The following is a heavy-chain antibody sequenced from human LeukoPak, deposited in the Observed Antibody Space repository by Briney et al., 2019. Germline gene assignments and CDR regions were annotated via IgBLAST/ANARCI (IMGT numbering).Heavy chain of an antibody. CDR3: ARYDSWSGYSFDY. D-gene: IGHD3-3*01. V-gene: IGHV3-7*01. Sequence: GGTLRLSCAASGFSFSTKWKSCGRHDPPEGPEWVANIKQDGSERYYMESLKGRFTISRDNAKNSVYLQMDSLRAEDAAVYDCARYDSWSGYSFDYWGQGTLVTVSS. CDR1: GFSFSTKW. J-gene: IGHJ4*02. CDR2: IKQDGSER.